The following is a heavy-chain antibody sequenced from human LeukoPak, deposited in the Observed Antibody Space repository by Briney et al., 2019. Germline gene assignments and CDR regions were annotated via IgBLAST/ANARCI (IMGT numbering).Heavy chain of an antibody. D-gene: IGHD6-19*01. CDR3: ASQFWWAAVTGTALDF. CDR2: IKEDGSEK. Sequence: GGSLRLSCAASGFIFSNYGMSWVRQAPGKGLEWVANIKEDGSEKYYVDSVKGRFTISRDNAKNSLYLQLNSLRAEDTAVYYCASQFWWAAVTGTALDFWGQGTLVTVSS. CDR1: GFIFSNYG. V-gene: IGHV3-7*05. J-gene: IGHJ4*02.